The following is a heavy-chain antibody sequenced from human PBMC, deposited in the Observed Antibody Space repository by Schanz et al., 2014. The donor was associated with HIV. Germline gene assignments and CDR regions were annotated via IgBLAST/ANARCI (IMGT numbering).Heavy chain of an antibody. CDR2: ISYDGSRK. CDR1: GFTFNSYG. D-gene: IGHD3-16*01. V-gene: IGHV3-33*05. CDR3: ARALGRFRLYHLDY. J-gene: IGHJ4*02. Sequence: VQLVESGGGLVKPGRSLRLSCTASGFTFNSYGMHWVRQAPGKGLEWVAVISYDGSRKHFADSVKGRFTISRDNSKNTLYLQMNSLRPEDTAVYYCARALGRFRLYHLDYWGQGTLVTVSS.